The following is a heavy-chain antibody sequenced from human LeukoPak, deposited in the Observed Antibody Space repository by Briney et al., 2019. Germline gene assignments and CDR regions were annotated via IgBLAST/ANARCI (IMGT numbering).Heavy chain of an antibody. J-gene: IGHJ3*02. CDR1: GYIFNIYG. D-gene: IGHD7-27*01. CDR3: VRAGDAFDI. Sequence: ASVKVSCKASGYIFNIYGISWVRQAPGQGLEWMGWISAYNGNTNYAQKVQGRVTMTTDTSTSTAYMELRSLRSDDTAVYYCVRAGDAFDIWGQGTMVTVSS. V-gene: IGHV1-18*01. CDR2: ISAYNGNT.